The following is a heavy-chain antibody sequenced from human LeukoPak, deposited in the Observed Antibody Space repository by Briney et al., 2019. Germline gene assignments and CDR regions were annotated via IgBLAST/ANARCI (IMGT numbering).Heavy chain of an antibody. CDR3: ARSGGLDV. V-gene: IGHV3-74*01. CDR2: INNDGTTT. J-gene: IGHJ6*02. Sequence: GGSLRLSCAASGFTFSSNWMHWVRQVPGKGLVWVSRINNDGTTTGYADSVKGRFTISRDNAKNTLYLQMNSLRPEDTAVYYCARSGGLDVWGQGTTVTVSS. CDR1: GFTFSSNW.